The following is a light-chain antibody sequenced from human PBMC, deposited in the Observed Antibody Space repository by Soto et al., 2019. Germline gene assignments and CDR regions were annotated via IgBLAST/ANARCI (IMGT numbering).Light chain of an antibody. CDR3: QKHNSVPVT. CDR2: SAS. Sequence: DIQMTQSPSSLSASVGDRVTITCRASQGIRNYLAWYQQKPGTVPKLLIYSASTLQSGVPSRFSGSGSGTDFTLTISSLQPEDVATYYCQKHNSVPVTFGQGTRLEIK. CDR1: QGIRNY. J-gene: IGKJ5*01. V-gene: IGKV1-27*01.